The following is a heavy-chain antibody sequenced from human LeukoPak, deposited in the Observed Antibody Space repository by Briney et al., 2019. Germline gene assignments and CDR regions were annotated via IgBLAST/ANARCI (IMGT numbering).Heavy chain of an antibody. D-gene: IGHD3/OR15-3a*01. CDR1: GFAVSGAY. J-gene: IGHJ2*01. CDR3: ARELFRGLHDVTGPLRL. V-gene: IGHV3-66*01. CDR2: IKSGGSA. Sequence: GGSLTLSCEASGFAVSGAYMSWVRQAPGKGLEWVSLIKSGGSAYYADSVKGRFTISRDTSKNPLYLQMNNWKNEYTTGHFCARELFRGLHDVTGPLRLW.